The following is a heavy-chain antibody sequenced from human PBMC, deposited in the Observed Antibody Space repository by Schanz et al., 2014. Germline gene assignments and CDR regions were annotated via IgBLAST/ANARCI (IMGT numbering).Heavy chain of an antibody. CDR3: TRDRGAMINHNDALDP. J-gene: IGHJ3*01. CDR2: TSTDGTKT. CDR1: GFTFRGHA. Sequence: QVQLVESGGGVVQPGTSLRLSCAASGFTFRGHAMHWVRQAPGQVLEKVAVTSTDGTKTYYTASVRGTFTISRENSKNTVYLKMKSLTSEHTAVYYCTRDRGAMINHNDALDPWDQGTMVSGSS. D-gene: IGHD2-2*01. V-gene: IGHV3-30*04.